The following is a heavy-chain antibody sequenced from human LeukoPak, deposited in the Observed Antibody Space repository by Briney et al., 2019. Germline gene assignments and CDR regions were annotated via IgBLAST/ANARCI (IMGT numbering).Heavy chain of an antibody. CDR3: LKDRLGAGDY. CDR1: GFTFSGFA. V-gene: IGHV3-64D*06. J-gene: IGHJ4*02. Sequence: PGRSLRLSCAVSGFTFSGFAMYWVRQAPGRGLDYVTAITSNGDTTYYADSVKGRFTISRDNSKNTLYLQMTSLRAEDTAIYYCLKDRLGAGDYWGQGTLVTVSS. CDR2: ITSNGDTT. D-gene: IGHD7-27*01.